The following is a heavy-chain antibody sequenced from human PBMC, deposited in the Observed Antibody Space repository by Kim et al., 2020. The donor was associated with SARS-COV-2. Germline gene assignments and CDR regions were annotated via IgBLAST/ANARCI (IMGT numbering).Heavy chain of an antibody. CDR2: IDPSDSYT. CDR3: ARQACSSTSCYPRYGMDV. Sequence: GESLKISCKGSGYSFTSYWISWVRQMPGKGLEWMGRIDPSDSYTNYSPSFQGHVTISADKSISTAYLQWSSLKASDTAMYYCARQACSSTSCYPRYGMDVWGQGTTVTVSS. CDR1: GYSFTSYW. J-gene: IGHJ6*02. D-gene: IGHD2-2*01. V-gene: IGHV5-10-1*01.